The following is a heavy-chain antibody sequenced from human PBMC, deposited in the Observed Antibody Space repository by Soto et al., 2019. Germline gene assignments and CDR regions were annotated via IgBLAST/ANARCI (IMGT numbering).Heavy chain of an antibody. CDR2: IIPIFGTA. CDR1: GGTFSSYA. D-gene: IGHD3-3*01. Sequence: SVKVSCKASGGTFSSYAISWVRQAPGQGLEWMGGIIPIFGTANYAQKFQGRVTITADKSTSTAYMELSSLRSEDTAVYYCARDNKYYDFWSGYFLDYWGQGTLVTV. V-gene: IGHV1-69*06. J-gene: IGHJ4*02. CDR3: ARDNKYYDFWSGYFLDY.